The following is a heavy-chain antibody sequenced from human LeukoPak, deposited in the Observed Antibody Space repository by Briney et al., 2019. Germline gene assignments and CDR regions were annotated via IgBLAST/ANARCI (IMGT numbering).Heavy chain of an antibody. CDR2: IYPGDSDT. D-gene: IGHD6-19*01. CDR1: GYRFTSYW. Sequence: AGESLKIPCKVSGYRFTSYWIAWVRQMPGKGLEWMGLIYPGDSDTRYNPSFQGQVTISADKSISTAYLQWSSLKASDTAIYYCARRIGSGWSDYWGQGTLVIVSS. V-gene: IGHV5-51*01. J-gene: IGHJ4*02. CDR3: ARRIGSGWSDY.